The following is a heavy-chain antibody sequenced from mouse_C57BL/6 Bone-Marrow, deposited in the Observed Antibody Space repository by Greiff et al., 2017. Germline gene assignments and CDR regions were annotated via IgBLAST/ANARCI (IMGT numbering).Heavy chain of an antibody. V-gene: IGHV1-50*01. CDR1: GYTFTSYW. CDR3: ARGGFAY. CDR2: TDPSASYT. J-gene: IGHJ3*01. Sequence: QVQLQQPGAELVKPGASVKLSCKASGYTFTSYWMQWVKQRPGQGLEWIGETDPSASYTKYNEKFKGKATLTVDKTSSTAYMQLSSLTSEDAAVYYCARGGFAYWGQGTLVTVSA.